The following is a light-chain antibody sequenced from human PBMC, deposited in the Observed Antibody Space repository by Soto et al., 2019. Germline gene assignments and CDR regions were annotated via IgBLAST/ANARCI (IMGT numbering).Light chain of an antibody. Sequence: QSVLTQPASVSGSPGQSITVSCTGTTGDVGGYNYVSWYQQHPGKAPKLIIYEVTNRPSGVSNRFSASKSGNTASLTISGLQADDEADYYCSPYTSSDTLVVFGTGTKLTVL. CDR2: EVT. J-gene: IGLJ1*01. CDR1: TGDVGGYNY. V-gene: IGLV2-14*01. CDR3: SPYTSSDTLVV.